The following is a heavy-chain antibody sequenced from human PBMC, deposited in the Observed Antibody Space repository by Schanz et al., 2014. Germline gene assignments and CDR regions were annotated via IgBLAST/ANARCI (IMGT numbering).Heavy chain of an antibody. V-gene: IGHV3-30-3*01. D-gene: IGHD3-16*01. J-gene: IGHJ3*01. CDR1: GFTFGGYA. Sequence: QVQLVESGGGLIQPGGSLRLSCAVSGFTFGGYALHWVRQAPGKGLEWVAFISYDGSNKYYADSVKGRFTISRDNSKNTVYLQMNSLRSEDTAVYYCTRDRGALINHNDALDLWGQGTMVSVSS. CDR2: ISYDGSNK. CDR3: TRDRGALINHNDALDL.